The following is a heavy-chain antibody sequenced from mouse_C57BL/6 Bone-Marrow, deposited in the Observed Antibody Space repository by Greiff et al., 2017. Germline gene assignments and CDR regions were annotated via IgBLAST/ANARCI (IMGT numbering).Heavy chain of an antibody. J-gene: IGHJ1*03. CDR3: AMNDDYGWYFDV. D-gene: IGHD2-4*01. Sequence: VQLQQPGAELVKPGASVKVSCKASGYTFTSYWMHWVKQRPGQGLEWIGRIHPSDSDTNYNQKFKGKATLTVDKSSSPAYMQLSSLTSGDSAVYYGAMNDDYGWYFDVWGTGTTVTVSS. V-gene: IGHV1-74*01. CDR1: GYTFTSYW. CDR2: IHPSDSDT.